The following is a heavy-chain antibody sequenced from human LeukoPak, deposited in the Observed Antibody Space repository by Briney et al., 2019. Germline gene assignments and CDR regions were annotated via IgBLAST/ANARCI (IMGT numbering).Heavy chain of an antibody. D-gene: IGHD4-23*01. CDR3: ARVDDYGGNSVGY. J-gene: IGHJ4*02. CDR2: IIPIFGTA. V-gene: IGHV1-69*05. Sequence: SVKVSCKASGGTFSSYAISWVRQAPGQGLEWMGGIIPIFGTANYAQKFQGRVTMTRDTSTSTIYMELSSLTPEDTAVYYCARVDDYGGNSVGYWGQGTLVTVSS. CDR1: GGTFSSYA.